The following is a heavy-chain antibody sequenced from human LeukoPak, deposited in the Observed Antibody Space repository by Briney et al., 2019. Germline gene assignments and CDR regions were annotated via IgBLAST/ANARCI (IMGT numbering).Heavy chain of an antibody. V-gene: IGHV3-30*18. D-gene: IGHD3-10*02. CDR2: ISYAGSNK. CDR3: AKGLRSGSYYFDY. Sequence: PGGSLRLSCAASGFTFSSFGMHWVRQAPGKGLEWVAVISYAGSNKYHVDSVKGRFTISRDNSKNTLYLQMNSLRAEDTAVYYCAKGLRSGSYYFDYWGQGTPVTVSS. CDR1: GFTFSSFG. J-gene: IGHJ4*02.